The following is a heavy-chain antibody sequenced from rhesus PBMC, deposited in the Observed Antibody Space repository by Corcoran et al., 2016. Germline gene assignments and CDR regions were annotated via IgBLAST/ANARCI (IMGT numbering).Heavy chain of an antibody. Sequence: QVQLQESGPGLVKPSETLSLPCAVYGGSFSSYWWGWIRQPPGTGLGWMWSIYGSIGSTKYNPSFKRRASISRDTSKNQFSMKLSSVTAADTAVYYCAREIVLVLLAAIPPFDYWGQGVLVTVSS. V-gene: IGHV4-160*01. D-gene: IGHD2-2*01. CDR1: GGSFSSYW. J-gene: IGHJ4*01. CDR2: IYGSIGST. CDR3: AREIVLVLLAAIPPFDY.